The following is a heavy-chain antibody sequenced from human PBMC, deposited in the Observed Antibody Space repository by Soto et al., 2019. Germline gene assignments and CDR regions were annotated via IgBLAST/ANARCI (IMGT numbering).Heavy chain of an antibody. V-gene: IGHV3-73*01. J-gene: IGHJ3*02. D-gene: IGHD3-22*01. Sequence: GGSLRLCCAASGFTFSGSAMHWVRQASGKGLEWVGRIRSKANSYATAYAASVKGRFTISRDDSKNTAYLQMNSLKTEDTAVYYCTRSYYYDSSGYLDAFDIWGQGTMVTVSS. CDR3: TRSYYYDSSGYLDAFDI. CDR1: GFTFSGSA. CDR2: IRSKANSYAT.